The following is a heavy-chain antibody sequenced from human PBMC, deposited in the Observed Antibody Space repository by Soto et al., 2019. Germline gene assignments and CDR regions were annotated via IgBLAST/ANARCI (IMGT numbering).Heavy chain of an antibody. Sequence: PSETLSLTCTVSGGSISSSSYYWGWIRQPPGKGLEWIGSIYYSGSTYYNPSLKSRVTISVDTSKNQFSLKLSSVTAADTAVYYCASIYQLPYSSLAFEIWGQGTMVTVSS. CDR3: ASIYQLPYSSLAFEI. CDR2: IYYSGST. J-gene: IGHJ3*02. D-gene: IGHD2-2*01. CDR1: GGSISSSSYY. V-gene: IGHV4-39*01.